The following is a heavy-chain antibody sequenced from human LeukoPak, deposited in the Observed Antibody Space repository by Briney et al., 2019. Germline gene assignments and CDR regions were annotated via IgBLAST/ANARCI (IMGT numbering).Heavy chain of an antibody. CDR3: AKSPGYCSSTSCYYYYGTDV. CDR2: ISGSGGST. CDR1: GFTFSNYA. Sequence: GGSLRLSCAASGFTFSNYAMSWVRQAPGKGLEWVSTISGSGGSTYYADSVKGRFTISRDNSKNTLYLQMNSLRAEDTAVYYCAKSPGYCSSTSCYYYYGTDVWGQGTTVTVSS. D-gene: IGHD2-2*01. V-gene: IGHV3-23*01. J-gene: IGHJ6*02.